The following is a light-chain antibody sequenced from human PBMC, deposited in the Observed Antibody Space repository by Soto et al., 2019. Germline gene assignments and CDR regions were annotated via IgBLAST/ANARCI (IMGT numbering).Light chain of an antibody. CDR1: QGISDY. V-gene: IGKV1-27*01. CDR3: QKYNRTPRT. J-gene: IGKJ1*01. Sequence: DIQMTQSPSSLSASVGDRVTITCRASQGISDYLAWYQQKPGKVPKLLIYEASTLQSGVPSRFSGSGSGTEFTLTISSLQPEEVATYYCQKYNRTPRTFGQGTKVEIK. CDR2: EAS.